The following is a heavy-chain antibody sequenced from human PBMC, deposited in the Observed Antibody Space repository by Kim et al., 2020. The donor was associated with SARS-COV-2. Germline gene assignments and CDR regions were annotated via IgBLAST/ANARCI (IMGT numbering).Heavy chain of an antibody. J-gene: IGHJ5*02. V-gene: IGHV3-73*01. CDR2: IRSKANSYAT. CDR3: TGILPAAGGFGP. D-gene: IGHD2-2*01. CDR1: GFIFSGSA. Sequence: GGSLRLSCAASGFIFSGSAMHWVRQASGKGLEWVGRIRSKANSYATAYTESVKGRFTISRDDSKNTAYLQMNSLKTEDTAIYYCTGILPAAGGFGPWGQGTLVTVSS.